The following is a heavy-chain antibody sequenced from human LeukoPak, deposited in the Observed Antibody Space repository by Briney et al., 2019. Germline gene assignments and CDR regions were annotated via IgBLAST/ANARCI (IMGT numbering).Heavy chain of an antibody. V-gene: IGHV1-46*01. CDR3: ARDLPTSAPYYHGMDV. CDR2: IYPRDGST. Sequence: GASVKVSCKASGYSFTNNYIHWVRQAPGQGLEWMGMIYPRDGSTSYAQRFQDRVTVTTDTSTSTAYMELRSLRSDDTAVYYCARDLPTSAPYYHGMDVWGQGTTVTVSS. CDR1: GYSFTNNY. J-gene: IGHJ6*02.